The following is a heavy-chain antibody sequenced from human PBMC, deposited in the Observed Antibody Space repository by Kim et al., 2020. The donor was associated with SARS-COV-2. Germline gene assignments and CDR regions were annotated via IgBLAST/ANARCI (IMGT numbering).Heavy chain of an antibody. CDR3: AKGCSTSCLYFDY. Sequence: YADSVKGRFASSRDNSKNTLYLQMNSLRAEDTAVYYCAKGCSTSCLYFDYWDQGTLVTVSS. J-gene: IGHJ4*02. V-gene: IGHV3-23*01. D-gene: IGHD2-2*01.